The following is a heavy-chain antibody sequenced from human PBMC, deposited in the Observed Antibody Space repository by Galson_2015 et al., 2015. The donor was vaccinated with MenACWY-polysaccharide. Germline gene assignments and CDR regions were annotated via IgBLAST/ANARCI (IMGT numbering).Heavy chain of an antibody. CDR2: TCRGSN. J-gene: IGHJ3*02. D-gene: IGHD2-15*01. V-gene: IGHV6-1*01. CDR1: GDSVSNHHVA. Sequence: CAISGDSVSNHHVAWNWIRQSPSRGLERLGRTCRGSNQYAASMRGRIAINSDTYTNQFSLQLSSVTPEDTGLYYCARVAYSSFDIWGQGTQVTVSS. CDR3: ARVAYSSFDI.